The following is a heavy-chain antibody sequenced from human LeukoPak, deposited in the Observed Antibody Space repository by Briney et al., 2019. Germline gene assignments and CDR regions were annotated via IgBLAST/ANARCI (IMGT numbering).Heavy chain of an antibody. Sequence: GRSLRLSCAASGFTFSYYAMHWVRQAPGKGLEWVAVIWNDGSNKYYADSVKGRFTISRDNSKSTLYLQMDSLRAEDTAVYSCASSYGDYSRPFDHWGQGTLVTVSS. D-gene: IGHD4-17*01. CDR2: IWNDGSNK. V-gene: IGHV3-33*01. J-gene: IGHJ4*02. CDR1: GFTFSYYA. CDR3: ASSYGDYSRPFDH.